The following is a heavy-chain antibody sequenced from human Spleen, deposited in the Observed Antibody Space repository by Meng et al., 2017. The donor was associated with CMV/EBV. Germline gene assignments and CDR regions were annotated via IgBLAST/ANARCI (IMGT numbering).Heavy chain of an antibody. CDR3: ARDRGGDFWSGYSYYYGMDV. CDR1: GGSITSSNYY. V-gene: IGHV4-39*07. D-gene: IGHD3-3*01. Sequence: SETLSLTCTVSGGSITSSNYYWGWIRQPPGKGLEWIGTIYYSGTTYYNPSLKSRVTISVDTSKNQFSLKLNSVTAADTAVYYCARDRGGDFWSGYSYYYGMDVWGQGTTVTVSS. CDR2: IYYSGTT. J-gene: IGHJ6*02.